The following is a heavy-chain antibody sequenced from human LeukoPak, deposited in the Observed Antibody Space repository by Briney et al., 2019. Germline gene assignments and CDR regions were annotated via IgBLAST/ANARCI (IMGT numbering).Heavy chain of an antibody. D-gene: IGHD3-10*01. J-gene: IGHJ2*01. CDR2: IKPDEGEK. Sequence: GGSLRLSCAASGFTFSSDWMVWVRQAPGKGLEWVANIKPDEGEKYYVDSVKGRFTVSRGNARNSLYLQMSSLRAEDTAVYYCVRYYTRHSWYFDLWGRGTLVTVSS. CDR3: VRYYTRHSWYFDL. CDR1: GFTFSSDW. V-gene: IGHV3-7*01.